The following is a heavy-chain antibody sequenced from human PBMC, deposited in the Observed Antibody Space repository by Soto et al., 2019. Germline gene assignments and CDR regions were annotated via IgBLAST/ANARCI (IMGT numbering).Heavy chain of an antibody. Sequence: EVQLLESGGGLVQPGGSLRLSCAAYGFTFSSYAMSWVRQAPGKGLEWVSAISGSGISTYYADSVKGLFTISRDNSKNTLYLQMNSLRADDTAMYYCARDHKFGEPPWGQGTLVTVSS. J-gene: IGHJ5*02. CDR2: ISGSGIST. V-gene: IGHV3-23*01. D-gene: IGHD3-10*01. CDR3: ARDHKFGEPP. CDR1: GFTFSSYA.